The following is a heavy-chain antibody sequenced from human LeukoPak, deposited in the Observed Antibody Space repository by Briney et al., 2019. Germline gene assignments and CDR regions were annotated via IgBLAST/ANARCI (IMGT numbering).Heavy chain of an antibody. CDR1: GYSISSGYY. Sequence: SETLSLTWAVSGYSISSGYYWGWIRQPPGKGLEWIGSIYHSGSTYYNPSLKSRVTISVDTSKNQFSLKLSSVTAADTAVYYCARCGSGSYYTYYYYGMDVWGKGTTVTVSS. V-gene: IGHV4-38-2*01. J-gene: IGHJ6*04. CDR3: ARCGSGSYYTYYYYGMDV. D-gene: IGHD3-10*01. CDR2: IYHSGST.